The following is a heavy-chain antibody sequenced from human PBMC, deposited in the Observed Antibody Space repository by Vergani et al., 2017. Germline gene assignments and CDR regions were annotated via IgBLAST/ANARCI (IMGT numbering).Heavy chain of an antibody. J-gene: IGHJ3*02. V-gene: IGHV1-18*01. CDR1: GYTFSSYG. CDR2: ISAYNGKT. CDR3: VRDKGDFNAFDI. Sequence: QVHLVQSGAEVKKPGASVKVSCKTSGYTFSSYGISWVRQAPGQGLEWMGGISAYNGKTDYAQKVQGRVTMTTDTSTSTAYMELRSLGSDDTAVYYCVRDKGDFNAFDIWGQGTMVTVSS.